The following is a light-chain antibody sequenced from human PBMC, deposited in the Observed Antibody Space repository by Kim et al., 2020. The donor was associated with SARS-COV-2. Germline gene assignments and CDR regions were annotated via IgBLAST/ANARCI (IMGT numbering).Light chain of an antibody. CDR1: SSDVGGYNY. Sequence: SITFSCTGTSSDVGGYNYVSWYQQHPDKAPKLMIYDVSNRPSGVSNRFSGSKSGNTASLTISGLQAEDEADYYCSSYTSSSTLEVVFGGGTQLTVL. J-gene: IGLJ2*01. CDR3: SSYTSSSTLEVV. V-gene: IGLV2-14*03. CDR2: DVS.